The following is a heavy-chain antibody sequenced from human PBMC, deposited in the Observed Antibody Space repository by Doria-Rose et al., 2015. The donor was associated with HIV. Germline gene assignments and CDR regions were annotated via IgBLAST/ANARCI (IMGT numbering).Heavy chain of an antibody. V-gene: IGHV3-49*04. CDR3: TKSYNNFWSGSYYDY. CDR2: IRSKAYGGTT. D-gene: IGHD3-3*01. J-gene: IGHJ4*02. CDR1: VFTFADSA. Sequence: LRPSLILTCRGIVFTFADSAINLVRQAPGKGLEWLGFIRSKAYGGTTEYAASLKDRFTISRDDSNTIAYLHMNSLKTEDTAVYFCTKSYNNFWSGSYYDYGGPGTRGNGSS.